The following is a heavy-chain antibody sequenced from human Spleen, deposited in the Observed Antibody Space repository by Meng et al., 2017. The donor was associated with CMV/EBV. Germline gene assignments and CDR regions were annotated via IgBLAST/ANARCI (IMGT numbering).Heavy chain of an antibody. Sequence: ASVKVSCKASGYTFTTYGINWVRQAPGQGLEWMGWISAHSGNTNYAQKLQGRVTMTIDTSTTTAYLELRSLRSDDTAVYYCAREADCSSASCLYYSNFYGMDVWGQGTTVTVSS. CDR1: GYTFTTYG. V-gene: IGHV1-18*01. CDR2: ISAHSGNT. CDR3: AREADCSSASCLYYSNFYGMDV. D-gene: IGHD2-2*01. J-gene: IGHJ6*02.